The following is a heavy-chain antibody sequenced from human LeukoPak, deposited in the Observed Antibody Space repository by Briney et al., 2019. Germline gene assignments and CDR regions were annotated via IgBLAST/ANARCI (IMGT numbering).Heavy chain of an antibody. CDR2: VNLQGST. CDR3: AREGGPYRPLDY. CDR1: GGSITNTNY. J-gene: IGHJ4*02. V-gene: IGHV4-4*02. Sequence: SGTLSLTCGVSGGSITNTNYWSWVRQPPGKGLEWIGEVNLQGSTNYNPSLMGRVAISVDTSENHISLQLTSVTAADTAVYYCAREGGPYRPLDYSGQGTLVTVSS.